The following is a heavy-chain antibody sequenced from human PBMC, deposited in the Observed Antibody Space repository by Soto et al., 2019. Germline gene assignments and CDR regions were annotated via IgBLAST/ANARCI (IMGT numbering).Heavy chain of an antibody. V-gene: IGHV3-23*01. D-gene: IGHD5-18*01. CDR1: GFTFGTYA. J-gene: IGHJ5*02. CDR2: ISGSGGTT. CDR3: AKDRSMDTRDWLDP. Sequence: GGSLRLSCAASGFTFGTYAMNWVRQAPGKGLEWVSGISGSGGTTYYTDSVKGRFTISRDNSKNTLYLQMNSLRADDTAIYYCAKDRSMDTRDWLDPWGQGTLVTVSS.